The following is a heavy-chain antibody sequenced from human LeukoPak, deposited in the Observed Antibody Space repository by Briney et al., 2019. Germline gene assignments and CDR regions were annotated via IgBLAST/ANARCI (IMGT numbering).Heavy chain of an antibody. CDR3: ARDAYTYGMVFDY. Sequence: GGSLRLSCAASGFTFSGYEVNWVRQAPGKGLEWVSYISNNGGTISYADSVKGRFTISRDNAKNSLFLQMNSLRAEDTAVYYCARDAYTYGMVFDYWGQGTLVTVSS. CDR1: GFTFSGYE. J-gene: IGHJ4*02. V-gene: IGHV3-48*03. CDR2: ISNNGGTI. D-gene: IGHD5-18*01.